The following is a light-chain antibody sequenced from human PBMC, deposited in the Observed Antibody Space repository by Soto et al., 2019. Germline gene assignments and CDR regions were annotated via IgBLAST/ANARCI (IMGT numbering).Light chain of an antibody. V-gene: IGKV3-20*01. CDR2: GKS. Sequence: IVLTQSPGTLSLSPGERATLFCRASQSVSSSYLVWYQQRPGQPPRLLIYGKSNRAAGIPDRFSGSGFGTDFTLTIYRLEPEDSAVYYCQQYGTSALTFGGGTKVDIK. CDR1: QSVSSSY. CDR3: QQYGTSALT. J-gene: IGKJ4*01.